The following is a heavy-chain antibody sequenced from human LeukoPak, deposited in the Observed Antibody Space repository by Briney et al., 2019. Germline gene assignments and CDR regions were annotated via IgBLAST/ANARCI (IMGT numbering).Heavy chain of an antibody. CDR3: ARGYYYDSSGYYTPLDY. CDR1: GYTFTSYG. CDR2: TSAYNGNT. D-gene: IGHD3-22*01. Sequence: GASVKVSCKASGYTFTSYGISWVRQAPGQGLEWMGWTSAYNGNTNYAQKLQGRVTMTTDTSRSTDYMELRSLRFDDTAVYYCARGYYYDSSGYYTPLDYWGQGTLVTVSS. J-gene: IGHJ4*02. V-gene: IGHV1-18*01.